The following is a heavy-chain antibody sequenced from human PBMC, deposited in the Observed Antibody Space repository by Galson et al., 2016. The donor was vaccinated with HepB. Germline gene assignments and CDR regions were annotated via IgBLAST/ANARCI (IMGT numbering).Heavy chain of an antibody. CDR1: GYIFTYYA. J-gene: IGHJ5*02. CDR2: ISAYNGNT. V-gene: IGHV1-18*01. D-gene: IGHD3-3*01. CDR3: ARVGCDFLADYGRRWLDP. Sequence: SVKVSCKASGYIFTYYAITWVRQAPGQGLEWMGWISAYNGNTNYAQNLQGRVTMTTDTSTSTAYMELRSLRSDDTAVYYCARVGCDFLADYGRRWLDPWGQGTLVTVSS.